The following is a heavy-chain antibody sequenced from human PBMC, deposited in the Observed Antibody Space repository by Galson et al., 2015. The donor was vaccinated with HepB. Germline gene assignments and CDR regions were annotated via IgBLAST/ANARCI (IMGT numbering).Heavy chain of an antibody. Sequence: ETLSLTCSVSHGSINNYYWSWIRQSPGNRPEWIGYIRYTGDTTYNPSLGYRVGLSVDASINQVSLWLTSVTAAGTAIYYCARHPGRGSVGYAFDLWGQGTLVTVSA. CDR3: ARHPGRGSVGYAFDL. CDR1: HGSINNYY. CDR2: IRYTGDT. D-gene: IGHD5-12*01. V-gene: IGHV4-59*08. J-gene: IGHJ4*02.